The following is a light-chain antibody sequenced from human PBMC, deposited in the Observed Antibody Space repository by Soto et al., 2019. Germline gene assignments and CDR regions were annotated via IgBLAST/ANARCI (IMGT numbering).Light chain of an antibody. CDR1: SSDVGGYDY. J-gene: IGLJ1*01. V-gene: IGLV2-14*01. CDR2: EVS. CDR3: SSYSSSITYV. Sequence: QSVLTQPASVSGSPGQSITLSCTGTSSDVGGYDYVSWYQQHPGKAPKLIISEVSNRPSGVSNRFSGSKSGNTASLTISGLQAEDEADYYCSSYSSSITYVFGTGTKLTVL.